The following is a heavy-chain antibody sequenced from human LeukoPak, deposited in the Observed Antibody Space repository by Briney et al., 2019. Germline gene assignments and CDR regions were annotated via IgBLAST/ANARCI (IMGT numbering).Heavy chain of an antibody. D-gene: IGHD4-17*01. CDR1: GYTLTELS. V-gene: IGHV1-24*01. J-gene: IGHJ4*02. Sequence: ASVKVSCKVSGYTLTELSMHWVRQAPGKGLEWMGGFDPEDGETIYAQKFQGRVTMTEDTSTDTAYMELSSLRSEDTAVYYCATVGTVTTSLHYWGQGTLVTVSS. CDR3: ATVGTVTTSLHY. CDR2: FDPEDGET.